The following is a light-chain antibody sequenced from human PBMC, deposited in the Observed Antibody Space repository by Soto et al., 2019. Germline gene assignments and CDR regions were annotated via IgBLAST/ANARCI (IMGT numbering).Light chain of an antibody. V-gene: IGKV3-20*01. J-gene: IGKJ4*01. Sequence: EIVLTQSPGTLSLSPGERATLSCRASQSVNNRYLAWYQQIPGQAPRLVIFGASSRATGIPDRFSGSGSGTXFTLTISRLEPEDFAVYYCQQHGRSPGVTFGGGTKVEIK. CDR2: GAS. CDR3: QQHGRSPGVT. CDR1: QSVNNRY.